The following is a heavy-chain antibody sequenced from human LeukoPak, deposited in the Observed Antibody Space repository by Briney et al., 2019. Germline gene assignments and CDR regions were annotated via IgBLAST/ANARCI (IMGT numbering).Heavy chain of an antibody. D-gene: IGHD3-16*01. CDR1: GFIVRDYW. V-gene: IGHV3-7*01. CDR3: ARGYNGGSDY. CDR2: IKQDGGAR. Sequence: QPGGSLRLSCAASGFIVRDYWMNWVRQAPGQGLEWLANIKQDGGARYYVGSVKGRFTISSDSTKSLVYLQMDSLRAEDTATYYCARGYNGGSDYWGQGTLVTVSS. J-gene: IGHJ4*02.